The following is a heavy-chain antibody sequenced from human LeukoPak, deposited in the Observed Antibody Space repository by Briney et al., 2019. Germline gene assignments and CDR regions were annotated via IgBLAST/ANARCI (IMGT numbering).Heavy chain of an antibody. CDR3: ARQAARPYDY. D-gene: IGHD6-6*01. CDR2: ISYDGSNK. V-gene: IGHV3-30-3*01. J-gene: IGHJ4*02. CDR1: GFTFSGSA. Sequence: SGGSLRLSCATSGFTFSGSAMHWVRQAPGKGLEWVAVISYDGSNKYYADSVKGRFTISRDNSKNTLYLQMNSLRTEDTAVFYCARQAARPYDYWGQGALVTVSS.